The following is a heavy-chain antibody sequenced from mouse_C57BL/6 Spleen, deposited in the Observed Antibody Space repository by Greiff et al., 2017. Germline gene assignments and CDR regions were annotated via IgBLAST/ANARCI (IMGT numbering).Heavy chain of an antibody. V-gene: IGHV1-74*01. CDR3: AIPFITTVVALYYYAMDY. J-gene: IGHJ4*01. Sequence: VQLQQSGAELVKPGASVKVSCKASGYTFTSYWMHWVKQRPGQGLEWIGRIHPSDSDTNYNQKFKGKATLTVDKSSSTAYMQLSSLTSEDSAVYYCAIPFITTVVALYYYAMDYWGQGTSVTVSS. CDR2: IHPSDSDT. D-gene: IGHD1-1*01. CDR1: GYTFTSYW.